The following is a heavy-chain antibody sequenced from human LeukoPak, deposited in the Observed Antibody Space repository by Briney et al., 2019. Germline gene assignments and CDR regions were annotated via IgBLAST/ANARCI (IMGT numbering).Heavy chain of an antibody. V-gene: IGHV3-33*01. D-gene: IGHD6-13*01. J-gene: IGHJ4*02. CDR2: IWYDGSNK. Sequence: QPGGSLRLSCAASGFTFSSYGMHWVRQAPGKGLEWVAFIWYDGSNKYYADSVKGRFTISRDNSKNTLYLQMNSLRAEDTAVYYCARDSRYYYIDYWGQGTLVTVSS. CDR1: GFTFSSYG. CDR3: ARDSRYYYIDY.